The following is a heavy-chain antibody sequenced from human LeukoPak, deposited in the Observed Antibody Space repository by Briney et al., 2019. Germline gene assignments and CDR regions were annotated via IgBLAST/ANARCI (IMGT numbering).Heavy chain of an antibody. J-gene: IGHJ4*02. CDR1: GGSIRSYY. CDR2: IYYSGST. D-gene: IGHD3-22*01. Sequence: SETLFLTCTVSGGSIRSYYWSWIRQPPGKGLEWIGYIYYSGSTNYNPSLKSRVTISVDTSKNQFSLKLSSVTAADTAVYYCARGGGSTDYYDSSGYFWGQGTLVTVSS. CDR3: ARGGGSTDYYDSSGYF. V-gene: IGHV4-59*01.